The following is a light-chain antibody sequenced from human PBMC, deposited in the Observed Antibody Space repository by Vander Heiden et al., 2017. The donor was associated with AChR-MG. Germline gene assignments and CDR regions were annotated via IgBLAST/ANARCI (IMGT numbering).Light chain of an antibody. Sequence: DIVLTQPPLSLPVTPGEPASISCRSSQTLLHTNGYNYLNWYLQKPGQSPQLLMYWTSNRASGVPDRFSGSGSGTDFTLKISRVEAEDVGVYYCMQALQTPITFGQGTRLEIK. CDR1: QTLLHTNGYNY. CDR3: MQALQTPIT. J-gene: IGKJ5*01. CDR2: WTS. V-gene: IGKV2-28*01.